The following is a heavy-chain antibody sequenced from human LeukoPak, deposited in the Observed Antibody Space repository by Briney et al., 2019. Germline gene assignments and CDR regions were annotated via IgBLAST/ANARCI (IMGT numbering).Heavy chain of an antibody. D-gene: IGHD2-2*01. Sequence: GGSLRRSCAASGFTFSSYWMHWVRQAPGKGLVWVSRINSDGSSTSYADSVKGRFTISRDNAKNTLYLQMNSLRAEDTAVYYCARASRYCSSTSCYSKYWGQGTLVTVSS. CDR1: GFTFSSYW. V-gene: IGHV3-74*01. CDR3: ARASRYCSSTSCYSKY. CDR2: INSDGSST. J-gene: IGHJ4*02.